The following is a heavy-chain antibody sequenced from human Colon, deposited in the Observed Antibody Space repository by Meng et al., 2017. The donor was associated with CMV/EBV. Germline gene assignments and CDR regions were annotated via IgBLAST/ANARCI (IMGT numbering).Heavy chain of an antibody. J-gene: IGHJ4*02. CDR1: GDSCSSNSAS. CDR3: VRNNWNDPPY. CDR2: TNYRSKWNN. V-gene: IGHV6-1*01. Sequence: ISGDSCSSNSASWHWIRQSPSRGLEWLGKTNYRSKWNNDYAVSVKSRITINPDTSKNQFSLQLNSVTPEDTAVYYCVRNNWNDPPYWGQGTLVTVSS. D-gene: IGHD1-1*01.